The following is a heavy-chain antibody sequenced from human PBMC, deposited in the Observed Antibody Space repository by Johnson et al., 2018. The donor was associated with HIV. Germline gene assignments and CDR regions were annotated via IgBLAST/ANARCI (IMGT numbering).Heavy chain of an antibody. D-gene: IGHD1-26*01. CDR1: GFTVSSNY. CDR3: ARDGKVGATPRRAFDI. J-gene: IGHJ3*02. Sequence: VQLVESGGGLVQPGGSLRLSCAASGFTVSSNYMSWVRQAPGKGLEWVSVIYSGGSTYYADSVQGRFTISRDNSKNTLYLQMNSLRAEDTAVYYCARDGKVGATPRRAFDIWGQGTMVTVS. V-gene: IGHV3-66*01. CDR2: IYSGGST.